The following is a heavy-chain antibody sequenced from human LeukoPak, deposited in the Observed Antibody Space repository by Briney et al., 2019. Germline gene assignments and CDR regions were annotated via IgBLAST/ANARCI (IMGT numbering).Heavy chain of an antibody. CDR3: ARGAIAARHFDY. Sequence: AGGSLRLSCAASGFTFSDYYMSWVRQAPGKGLEWVSYISSSGSTRYYADSVKGRFTISRDNAKNSLYLQMNSLRAEDTAVYYCARGAIAARHFDYWGQGTLVTVSS. CDR2: ISSSGSTR. V-gene: IGHV3-11*01. CDR1: GFTFSDYY. D-gene: IGHD6-6*01. J-gene: IGHJ4*02.